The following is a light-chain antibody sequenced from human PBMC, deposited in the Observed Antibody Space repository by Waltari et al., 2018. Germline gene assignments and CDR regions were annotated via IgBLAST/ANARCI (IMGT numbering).Light chain of an antibody. V-gene: IGKV4-1*01. Sequence: DTVMTQSPDSLAVSLGERATINCRSSQRLLYSSNNENYLAWFQQRPGQPPKLLIYWASTRESGVPDRFSGSGSGTDFTLTISSLQAEDVAIYYCQQYYNTPYTFGQGTKVEIK. CDR3: QQYYNTPYT. CDR2: WAS. CDR1: QRLLYSSNNENY. J-gene: IGKJ2*01.